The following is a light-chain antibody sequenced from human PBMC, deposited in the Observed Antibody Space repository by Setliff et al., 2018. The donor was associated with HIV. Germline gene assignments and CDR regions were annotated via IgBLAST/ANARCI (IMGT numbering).Light chain of an antibody. CDR3: SSRIVSSALHV. Sequence: QSVLTQPRSVSGSPGQSVTMSCTGTSSDVGGYNYVSWYQQHPGKAPKLVIYDVKDRPSGVSNRFSGSKSGNTASLTISGLQAEDEADYYCSSRIVSSALHVFGTGTKVTVL. CDR2: DVK. J-gene: IGLJ1*01. CDR1: SSDVGGYNY. V-gene: IGLV2-14*03.